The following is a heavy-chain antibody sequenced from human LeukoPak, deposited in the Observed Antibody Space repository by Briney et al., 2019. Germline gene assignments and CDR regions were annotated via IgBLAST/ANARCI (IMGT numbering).Heavy chain of an antibody. CDR2: ISGSGGST. J-gene: IGHJ6*02. V-gene: IGHV3-23*01. D-gene: IGHD2-2*01. Sequence: PGGSLRLSCAASGFTFSNYAVTWVRQAPGKGLDWVSDISGSGGSTYYADSVKGRFTISRDNSKTTLYLQMNNLGAGDTAVYYCARGGPGFCSGTSCYFYYNAMDVWGRGTTVTVSS. CDR1: GFTFSNYA. CDR3: ARGGPGFCSGTSCYFYYNAMDV.